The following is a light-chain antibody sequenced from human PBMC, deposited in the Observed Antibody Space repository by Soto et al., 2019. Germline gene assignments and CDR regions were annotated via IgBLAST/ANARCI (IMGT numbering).Light chain of an antibody. CDR1: NSNIGSNT. J-gene: IGLJ2*01. V-gene: IGLV1-44*01. CDR3: AAWDDSVNGVV. CDR2: SNN. Sequence: QSVLTQPPSASGTPGQRVTISCSGSNSNIGSNTVNWYQQLPGTAPKLLIYSNNQRPSGVSDRFSGSKSGTSASLAISGLQSEDEADYYCAAWDDSVNGVVFGGGTKVTVL.